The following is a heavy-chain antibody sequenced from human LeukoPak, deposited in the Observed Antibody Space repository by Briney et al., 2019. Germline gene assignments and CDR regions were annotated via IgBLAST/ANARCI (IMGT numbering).Heavy chain of an antibody. CDR2: ISAYNGNT. CDR3: ARDYYYDSSGYSSYFDY. CDR1: GYTFTSYG. J-gene: IGHJ4*02. D-gene: IGHD3-22*01. Sequence: ASVKVSCKASGYTFTSYGISWVRQAPGQGLEWMGWISAYNGNTNYAQKLQGRVTMTTDTSTSTAYMELRSLRSDDTAVYYCARDYYYDSSGYSSYFDYWGQETLVTVSS. V-gene: IGHV1-18*01.